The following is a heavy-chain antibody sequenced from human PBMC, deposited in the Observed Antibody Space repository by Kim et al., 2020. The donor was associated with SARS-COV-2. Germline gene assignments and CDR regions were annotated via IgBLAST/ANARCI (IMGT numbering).Heavy chain of an antibody. V-gene: IGHV1-69*13. CDR2: IIPIFGTA. D-gene: IGHD4-17*01. Sequence: SVKVSCKASGGTFSSYAISWVRQAPGQGLEWMGGIIPIFGTANYAQKFQGRVTITADESTSTAYMELSSLRSEDTAVYYCARVSALTTVTTPYYYGMDVWGQGTTVTVSS. J-gene: IGHJ6*02. CDR3: ARVSALTTVTTPYYYGMDV. CDR1: GGTFSSYA.